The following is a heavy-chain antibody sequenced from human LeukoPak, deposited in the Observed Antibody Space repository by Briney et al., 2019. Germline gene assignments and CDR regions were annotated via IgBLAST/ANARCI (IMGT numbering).Heavy chain of an antibody. CDR3: ARGDSGSYQTLYYYGMDV. J-gene: IGHJ6*02. V-gene: IGHV4-59*01. D-gene: IGHD1-26*01. Sequence: SETLSLTCTVSGGSISSYYWSWIRQPPGKGLEWIGYIYYSGSTNYNPSLKSRVTISVDTSKNQFSLKLSSVTAADTAVYYCARGDSGSYQTLYYYGMDVWGQGTTVTVSS. CDR2: IYYSGST. CDR1: GGSISSYY.